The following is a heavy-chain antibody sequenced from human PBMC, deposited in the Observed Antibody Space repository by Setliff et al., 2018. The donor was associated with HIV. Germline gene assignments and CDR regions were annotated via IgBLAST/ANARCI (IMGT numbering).Heavy chain of an antibody. D-gene: IGHD2-15*01. CDR2: IYSIGST. CDR1: GASISSGTYF. J-gene: IGHJ5*02. V-gene: IGHV4-61*09. CDR3: ARLNVEMFVVMAATPGWFGP. Sequence: SETLSLTCTVSGASISSGTYFWTWVRQPAGQGLEWVGHIYSIGSTKYNPSLQSRVTMSRDTSKNQFSLHLKSVTAADTAVYYCARLNVEMFVVMAATPGWFGPWGQGILVTVSS.